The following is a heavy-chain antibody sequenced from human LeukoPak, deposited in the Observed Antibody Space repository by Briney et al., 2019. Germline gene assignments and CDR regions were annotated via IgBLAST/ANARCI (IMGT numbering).Heavy chain of an antibody. CDR2: ISSGSTYI. CDR1: GFTFSSYS. CDR3: ARGDGATPPDVFDV. D-gene: IGHD3-10*01. J-gene: IGHJ3*01. Sequence: GGSLRLSCTASGFTFSSYSMNWVRRAPGKGLQWVSSISSGSTYIYYADSLKGRFTISRDNTKNSLYLQMNSLRGEDAAVYYCARGDGATPPDVFDVWGQGTVVTVSS. V-gene: IGHV3-21*01.